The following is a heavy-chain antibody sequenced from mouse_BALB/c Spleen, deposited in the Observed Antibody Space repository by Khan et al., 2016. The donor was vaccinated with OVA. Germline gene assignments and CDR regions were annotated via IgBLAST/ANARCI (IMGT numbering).Heavy chain of an antibody. CDR2: IDPANGNT. CDR1: GFNIKDNY. CDR3: ARISA. V-gene: IGHV14-3*02. D-gene: IGHD1-3*01. Sequence: EVQLQQSGAELVKPGASVKLSCTASGFNIKDNYMHWVKQRPEQGLEWIGRIDPANGNTKNDPKFQGKATITADTSSNTAYLQLSSLTSEDTAVFFSARISAWGQGTTLTVSS. J-gene: IGHJ2*01.